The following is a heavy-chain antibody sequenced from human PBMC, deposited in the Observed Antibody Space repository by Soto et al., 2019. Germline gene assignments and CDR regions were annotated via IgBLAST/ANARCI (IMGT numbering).Heavy chain of an antibody. V-gene: IGHV3-33*01. D-gene: IGHD1-26*01. CDR2: IWYDGSHK. J-gene: IGHJ2*01. CDR3: ARHQLGSGYWYFDL. CDR1: AGFTFSDFG. Sequence: QVDLVESGGGVVQPGGSLRLSCAASAGFTFSDFGFHWVRQAPGKGLEWVAVIWYDGSHKYYAESVKGRFTISRENSNKTEYLQMNNLRGEDTAVYYCARHQLGSGYWYFDLWGRGSLVSVSA.